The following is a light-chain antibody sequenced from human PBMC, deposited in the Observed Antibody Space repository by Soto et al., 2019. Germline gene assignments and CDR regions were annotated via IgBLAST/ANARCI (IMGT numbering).Light chain of an antibody. J-gene: IGKJ1*01. CDR1: QNIRSD. Sequence: ERVMTQSPATLSVSPEERATLSCRASQNIRSDLAWYQQRPGQAPRLLIYDASTRDTGIPARFSGSGSGTEFTLTISSLQSEDCAVYYCQPYNKWPSWTFGQGTKVDI. CDR3: QPYNKWPSWT. CDR2: DAS. V-gene: IGKV3D-15*01.